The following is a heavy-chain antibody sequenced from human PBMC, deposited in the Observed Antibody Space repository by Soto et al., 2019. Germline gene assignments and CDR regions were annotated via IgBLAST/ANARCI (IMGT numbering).Heavy chain of an antibody. CDR3: ARATTVTPRDYYYYYMDV. D-gene: IGHD4-4*01. CDR2: ISAYNGNT. V-gene: IGHV1-18*01. CDR1: GYTFTSYG. J-gene: IGHJ6*03. Sequence: QVQLVQSGAEVKKPGASVKVSCKASGYTFTSYGISWVRQAPGQGLEWMGWISAYNGNTNYAQKLQGRVTMTTDTSTSTAYMELRNLRSDDTAVYYCARATTVTPRDYYYYYMDVWGKGTTVTVSS.